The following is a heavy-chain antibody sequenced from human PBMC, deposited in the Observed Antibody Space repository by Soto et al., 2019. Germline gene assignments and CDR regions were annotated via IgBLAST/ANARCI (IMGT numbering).Heavy chain of an antibody. D-gene: IGHD5-12*01. Sequence: QVQLVQSGAEVKKPGSSVKVSCKASGGTFSSYTISWVRQAPGQGLEWMGRIIPILGIANYAQKFQGRVTSTADKSTSTAYMELSSLRSEDTAVYYCTITESGEWVATLFDYWGQGTLVTASS. V-gene: IGHV1-69*02. CDR1: GGTFSSYT. J-gene: IGHJ4*02. CDR2: IIPILGIA. CDR3: TITESGEWVATLFDY.